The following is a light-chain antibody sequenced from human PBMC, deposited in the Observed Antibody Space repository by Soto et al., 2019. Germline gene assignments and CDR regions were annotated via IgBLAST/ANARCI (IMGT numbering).Light chain of an antibody. CDR2: GAS. V-gene: IGKV3-20*01. CDR1: QTVNNNY. Sequence: EIVLMQSPGTLSLSPGERATLSCRAIQTVNNNYLAWYQQKPGQAPRLLIDGASSRATGIPDRFSGSGSGTDFTLTISRLEPEDFAVYYCQQYGTSPPLTFGGGTKVEIK. CDR3: QQYGTSPPLT. J-gene: IGKJ4*01.